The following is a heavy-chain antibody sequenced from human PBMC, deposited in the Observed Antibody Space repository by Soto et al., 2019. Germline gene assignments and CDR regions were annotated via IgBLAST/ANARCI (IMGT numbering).Heavy chain of an antibody. D-gene: IGHD4-17*01. Sequence: QVQLVQSGAEVKKPGASVKVSCKASGYTFTSYAMHWVRQAPGQRLEWMGWINAGNGNTKYSQKFQGRVTITRDTSASTAYMELSSLRSEDTAVYYCARQMTTNGAFDILGQGTMVTVSS. V-gene: IGHV1-3*01. CDR1: GYTFTSYA. J-gene: IGHJ3*02. CDR3: ARQMTTNGAFDI. CDR2: INAGNGNT.